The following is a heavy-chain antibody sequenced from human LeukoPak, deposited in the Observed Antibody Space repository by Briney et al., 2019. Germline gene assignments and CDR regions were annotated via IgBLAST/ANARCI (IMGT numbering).Heavy chain of an antibody. CDR2: IYYSGST. J-gene: IGHJ4*02. D-gene: IGHD4-23*01. CDR3: ARTRAYGGRPDY. Sequence: SETLSLTCTVSGGSISSSSYYWGWIRQPPGKELEWIGSIYYSGSTYYNPSLKSRVTISVDTSKNQFSLKLSSVTAADTAVYYCARTRAYGGRPDYWGQGTLVTVSS. CDR1: GGSISSSSYY. V-gene: IGHV4-39*07.